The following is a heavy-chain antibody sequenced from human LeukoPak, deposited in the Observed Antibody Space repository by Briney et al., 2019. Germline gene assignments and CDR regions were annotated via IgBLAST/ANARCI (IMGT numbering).Heavy chain of an antibody. CDR2: IYTSEIA. CDR1: GGSISSYF. Sequence: SETLSLTCTVSGGSISSYFWTWIRQPAGKGLEWIGRIYTSEIANYNPSLKSRLTMSVDTSKNQFSLNLSSVTAADTAVYYCARECSSSCPRGLDVWGQGTTVTVSS. CDR3: ARECSSSCPRGLDV. V-gene: IGHV4-4*07. D-gene: IGHD2-2*01. J-gene: IGHJ6*02.